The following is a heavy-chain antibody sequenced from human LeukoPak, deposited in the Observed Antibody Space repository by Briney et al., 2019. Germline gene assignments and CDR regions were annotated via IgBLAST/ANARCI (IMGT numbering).Heavy chain of an antibody. J-gene: IGHJ4*02. Sequence: PSETLSLTCTVSGGSISSSSYYWGWIRQPPGEGLEWIGTIYYSGSHYYDPSLKSRVSISADTSKNQFSLKLSSVTAADTAVYYCARLRGNYDPKQPFDYWGQGTLVTVSS. V-gene: IGHV4-39*01. CDR3: ARLRGNYDPKQPFDY. CDR2: IYYSGSH. CDR1: GGSISSSSYY. D-gene: IGHD3-22*01.